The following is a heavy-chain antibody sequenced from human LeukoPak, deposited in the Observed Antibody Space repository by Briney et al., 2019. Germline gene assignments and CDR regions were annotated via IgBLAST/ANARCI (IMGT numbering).Heavy chain of an antibody. CDR3: ARGAYSDSWHRKFFDY. J-gene: IGHJ4*02. V-gene: IGHV1-69*05. CDR2: IIPVFATP. Sequence: SVKVSCKASGGTFSNYAIFWLRQAPGQGLEWMGGIIPVFATPNYAQKFQGRVTITTDESTSAAYMELSSLRSEDTAVYYCARGAYSDSWHRKFFDYWGQGTLVTVSS. CDR1: GGTFSNYA. D-gene: IGHD6-13*01.